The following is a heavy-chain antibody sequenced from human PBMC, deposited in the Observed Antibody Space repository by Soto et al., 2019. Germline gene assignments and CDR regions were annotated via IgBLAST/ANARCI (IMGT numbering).Heavy chain of an antibody. V-gene: IGHV3-30*18. Sequence: QVQLVESGGGVVQPGRSLRLSWAASGFTFSSYGMHWVRQAPGKGLEWVAVISYDGSNKYYADSVKGRFTISRDNSKNTLYLQMNRLRAEDTAVYYCAKGFGRGWGQGTLVTVSS. CDR1: GFTFSSYG. J-gene: IGHJ4*02. D-gene: IGHD3-10*01. CDR3: AKGFGRG. CDR2: ISYDGSNK.